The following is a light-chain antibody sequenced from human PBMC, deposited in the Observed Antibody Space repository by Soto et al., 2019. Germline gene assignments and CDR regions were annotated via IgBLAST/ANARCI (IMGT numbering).Light chain of an antibody. V-gene: IGKV3-15*01. J-gene: IGKJ4*01. CDR2: GAS. CDR3: QQYNNWPLT. Sequence: ETVMTQSAATLSGSTGERATLSWRASQSVSSNLAWYQQKPGQAPRLLIYGASTRATGIPARFTGSGYGTEFTLTISSLQSEDFAVYYCQQYNNWPLTFGGGTKVDIK. CDR1: QSVSSN.